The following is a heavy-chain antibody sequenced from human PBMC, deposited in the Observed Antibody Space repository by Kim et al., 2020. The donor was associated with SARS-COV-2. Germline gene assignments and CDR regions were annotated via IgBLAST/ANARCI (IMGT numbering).Heavy chain of an antibody. J-gene: IGHJ4*02. CDR2: ISSSSSTI. V-gene: IGHV3-48*02. D-gene: IGHD6-13*01. Sequence: GGSLRLSCAASGFTFSSYSMNWVRQAPGKGLEWVSYISSSSSTIYYADSVKGRFTISRDNAKNSLYLEMNSLRDEDTAVYYCATDNTAAACKRGDYWGQGGLVTVYS. CDR3: ATDNTAAACKRGDY. CDR1: GFTFSSYS.